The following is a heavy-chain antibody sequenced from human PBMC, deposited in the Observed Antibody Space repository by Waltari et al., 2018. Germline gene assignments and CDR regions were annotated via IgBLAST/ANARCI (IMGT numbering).Heavy chain of an antibody. V-gene: IGHV3-74*01. CDR2: IDRDKSST. Sequence: EVQLVESGGTLVKPGGSLRLSCAASGFTFSSYWMHWVRQVSGNGLVWSSRIDRDKSSTIHADSVKSRLTLARDNSNNSSYLQINGLIAEYTAVYYCTREPSPDSGGYFIYYMDVWGKGTTVTVSS. CDR3: TREPSPDSGGYFIYYMDV. D-gene: IGHD3-22*01. J-gene: IGHJ6*03. CDR1: GFTFSSYW.